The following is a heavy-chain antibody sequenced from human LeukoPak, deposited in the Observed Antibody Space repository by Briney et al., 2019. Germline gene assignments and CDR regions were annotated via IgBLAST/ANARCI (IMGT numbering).Heavy chain of an antibody. V-gene: IGHV4-59*01. J-gene: IGHJ6*03. CDR2: IYHNGAT. CDR1: GGSIINNY. D-gene: IGHD2-15*01. Sequence: SETLSLTCTVSGGSIINNYWKWIRQSPGKGLEWIGYIYHNGATNYNPSLKSRVTISLDTSKSQFSLKLSSVTAADTAIYYCARGGLYYYVDVWGKGTTVTVSS. CDR3: ARGGLYYYVDV.